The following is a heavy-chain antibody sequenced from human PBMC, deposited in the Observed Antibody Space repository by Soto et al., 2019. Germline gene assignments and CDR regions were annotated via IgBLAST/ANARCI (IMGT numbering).Heavy chain of an antibody. CDR2: IYSSGST. CDR3: ARARYNWNF. J-gene: IGHJ4*02. D-gene: IGHD1-20*01. Sequence: SESLAISWTVSGGSLDTYDGTWIRQPPGKGLEWIGYIYSSGSTNYNPSLKSRVTMSVDTSKNQFFLNLRSVTPADTAIYYCARARYNWNFWGQGALVTVSS. CDR1: GGSLDTYD. V-gene: IGHV4-59*01.